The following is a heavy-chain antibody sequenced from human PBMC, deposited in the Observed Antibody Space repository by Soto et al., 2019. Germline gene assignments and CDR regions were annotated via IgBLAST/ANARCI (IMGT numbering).Heavy chain of an antibody. CDR1: GGSVSGANYY. CDR2: MSHSGGT. CDR3: ARVERGTATTVVDAFDI. D-gene: IGHD1-1*01. J-gene: IGHJ3*02. Sequence: QVQLQQWGAGLLKPSETLSLTCAVYGGSVSGANYYWSWIRQPPGKGLEWIGEMSHSGGTHFNPSLKRRVSISVDTSTNHFSLKMSSVTAADTALYYCARVERGTATTVVDAFDIWGPGTMVTVSS. V-gene: IGHV4-34*01.